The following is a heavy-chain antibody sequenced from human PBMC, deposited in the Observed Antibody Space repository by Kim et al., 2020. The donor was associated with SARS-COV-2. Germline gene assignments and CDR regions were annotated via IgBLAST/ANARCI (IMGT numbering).Heavy chain of an antibody. CDR1: GYAFSNYA. D-gene: IGHD1-1*01. CDR2: IRIGTGST. V-gene: IGHV1-3*04. Sequence: ASVKVSCKASGYAFSNYAVQWVRQAPGQRLEWIGWIRIGTGSTRYSQRLQGRVTITRDTSASTAFMELNSLTSEDTAVYYCTTAERTDSYFDVWGQGTLVIVSS. CDR3: TTAERTDSYFDV. J-gene: IGHJ4*02.